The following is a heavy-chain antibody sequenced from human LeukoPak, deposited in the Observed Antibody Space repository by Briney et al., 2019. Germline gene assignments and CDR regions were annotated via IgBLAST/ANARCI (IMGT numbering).Heavy chain of an antibody. D-gene: IGHD3-3*01. CDR3: ARGQRDFWSGYYTGLNWFDP. J-gene: IGHJ5*02. CDR1: GGSFSGYY. CDR2: INHSGST. Sequence: KPSETLSLTCAVYGGSFSGYYWSWICQPPGKGLEWIGEINHSGSTNYNPSLKSRVTISVDTSKNQFSLKLSSVTAADTAVYYCARGQRDFWSGYYTGLNWFDPWGQGTLVTVSS. V-gene: IGHV4-34*01.